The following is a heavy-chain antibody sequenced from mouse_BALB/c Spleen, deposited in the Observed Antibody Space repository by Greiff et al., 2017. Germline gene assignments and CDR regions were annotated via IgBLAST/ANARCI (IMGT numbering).Heavy chain of an antibody. CDR3: ASLTTATYFDY. D-gene: IGHD1-2*01. CDR1: GFTFTDYY. V-gene: IGHV7-3*02. CDR2: IRNKANGYTT. J-gene: IGHJ2*01. Sequence: EVQLVESGGGLVQPGGSLRLSCATSGFTFTDYYMSWVRQPPGKALEWLGFIRNKANGYTTEYSASVKGRFTISRDNSQSILYLQMNTLRAEDSATYYCASLTTATYFDYWGQGTTLTVSS.